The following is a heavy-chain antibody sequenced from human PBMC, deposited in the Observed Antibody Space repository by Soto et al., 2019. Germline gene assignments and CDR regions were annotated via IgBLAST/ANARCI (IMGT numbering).Heavy chain of an antibody. J-gene: IGHJ4*02. Sequence: TLSLTCTVSGGSISSSSYYWGWIRQPPGKGLEWIGSIYYSGSTYYNPSLKSRVTISVDTSKNQFSLKLSSVTAADTAVYYCACGPEWERRPFDYWGQGTLVTVSS. V-gene: IGHV4-39*01. CDR2: IYYSGST. CDR3: ACGPEWERRPFDY. D-gene: IGHD1-26*01. CDR1: GGSISSSSYY.